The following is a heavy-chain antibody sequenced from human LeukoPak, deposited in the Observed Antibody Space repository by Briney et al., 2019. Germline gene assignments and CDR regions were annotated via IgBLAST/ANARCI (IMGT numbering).Heavy chain of an antibody. J-gene: IGHJ5*02. D-gene: IGHD2-2*01. CDR1: GFTFSSYW. V-gene: IGHV3-7*01. CDR3: ARGRRVSAAMGNWFDP. CDR2: INQDASEK. Sequence: QPGGSLRLSCTASGFTFSSYWMSWVRQAPGEGLEWVANINQDASEKYYVDSVKGRFTTSRDNAKNSLYLQMNSLRAEDTAVYYCARGRRVSAAMGNWFDPWGQGTLVTVSS.